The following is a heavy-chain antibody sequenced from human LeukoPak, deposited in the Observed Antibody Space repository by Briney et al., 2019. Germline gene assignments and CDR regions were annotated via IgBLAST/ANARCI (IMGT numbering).Heavy chain of an antibody. Sequence: GESLKISCKGSGYSFTSYWIGWVRQMPGKGLEWMGIIYPGDSDTRYSPSIQGQVTISAGKSISTAYLQWSSLKASDTAMYYCARRVAVAGTREEAFDIWGQGTMVTVSS. V-gene: IGHV5-51*01. CDR3: ARRVAVAGTREEAFDI. CDR2: IYPGDSDT. CDR1: GYSFTSYW. J-gene: IGHJ3*02. D-gene: IGHD6-19*01.